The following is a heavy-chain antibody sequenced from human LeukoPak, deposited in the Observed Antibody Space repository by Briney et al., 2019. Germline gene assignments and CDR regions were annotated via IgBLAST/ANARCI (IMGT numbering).Heavy chain of an antibody. J-gene: IGHJ3*01. D-gene: IGHD4-17*01. CDR1: GYTFTGYY. V-gene: IGHV1-2*02. CDR2: INPFSGGT. Sequence: ASVKVSCKASGYTFTGYYMHWVRQAPGQGLEWMGWINPFSGGTSYAQKFQGRVTMTRDTSISTAYMELSRLTSDDTAVYYCARGGFSKVTTLRNGFNLWGQGTPVTVSS. CDR3: ARGGFSKVTTLRNGFNL.